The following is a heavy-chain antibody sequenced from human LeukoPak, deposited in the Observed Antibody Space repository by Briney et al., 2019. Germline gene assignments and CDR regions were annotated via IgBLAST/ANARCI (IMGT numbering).Heavy chain of an antibody. Sequence: SEKVSCKASGGTFSSYAISWVRQAPGQGLEWMGGIIPIFGTANYAQKFQGRVTITTDESTSTAYMELSSLRSEDTAVYYCARTATIGYYFDYWGQGTLVTVSS. V-gene: IGHV1-69*05. CDR3: ARTATIGYYFDY. D-gene: IGHD5-24*01. CDR2: IIPIFGTA. J-gene: IGHJ4*02. CDR1: GGTFSSYA.